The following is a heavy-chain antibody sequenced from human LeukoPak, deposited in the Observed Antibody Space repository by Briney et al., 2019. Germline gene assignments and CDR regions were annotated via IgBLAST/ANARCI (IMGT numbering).Heavy chain of an antibody. Sequence: GGSLRLSCAASGFSFSNYAMSWVRQAPGKGLDWVSAISGSGSNTWYADSVKGRFTISRDNSRNTLYLQMNGLRAEDTALYYCARFRVVPAVTNWFDPWGQGTLVTVPS. CDR3: ARFRVVPAVTNWFDP. J-gene: IGHJ5*02. V-gene: IGHV3-23*01. CDR2: ISGSGSNT. D-gene: IGHD2-2*01. CDR1: GFSFSNYA.